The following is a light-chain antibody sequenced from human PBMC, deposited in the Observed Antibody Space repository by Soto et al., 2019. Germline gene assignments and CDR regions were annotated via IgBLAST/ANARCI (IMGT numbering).Light chain of an antibody. CDR2: CSN. CDR1: DSNIGSTA. V-gene: IGLV1-44*01. J-gene: IGLJ3*02. Sequence: QSVLTQPPSVSATPGQGVTLSCSGGDSNIGSTAVNWYQQLPGTAPTLLIYCSNHRPSGVPYRISGSKSGTSASLAISGLQSEDEADYYCSAGYDARNVWLFGGGTKLTVL. CDR3: SAGYDARNVWL.